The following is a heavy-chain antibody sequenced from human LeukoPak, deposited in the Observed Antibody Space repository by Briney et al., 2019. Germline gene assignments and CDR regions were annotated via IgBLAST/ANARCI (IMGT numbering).Heavy chain of an antibody. CDR1: GGSISSYY. J-gene: IGHJ6*03. D-gene: IGHD1-26*01. CDR3: ATTLWAWEGHYYYMDV. CDR2: IYYSGST. V-gene: IGHV4-59*01. Sequence: SETLSLTCTVSGGSISSYYWSWIRQPPGKGLEWIGYIYYSGSTNYNPSLKRRVTISVDTSKNQFSLKLSSVTAADTAVYYCATTLWAWEGHYYYMDVWGKGTTVTVSS.